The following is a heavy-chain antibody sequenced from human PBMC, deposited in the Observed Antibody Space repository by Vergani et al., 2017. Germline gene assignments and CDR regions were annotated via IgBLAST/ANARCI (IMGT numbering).Heavy chain of an antibody. CDR3: ARGAWYSSGWYEIDY. CDR1: GFTFDDYA. CDR2: ISWNSGSI. J-gene: IGHJ4*02. D-gene: IGHD6-19*01. V-gene: IGHV3-9*01. Sequence: EVQLVESGGGLVQPGRSLRLSCAASGFTFDDYAMHWVRQAPGKGLEWVSGISWNSGSIGYADSVKGRFTISRDNAKNSLYLQMNSLRAEDTAVFYCARGAWYSSGWYEIDYWGQGTLVTVSS.